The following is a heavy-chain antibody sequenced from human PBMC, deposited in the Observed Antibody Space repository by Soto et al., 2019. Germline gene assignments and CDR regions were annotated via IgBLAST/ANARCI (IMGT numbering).Heavy chain of an antibody. CDR1: GGTFSSYA. CDR3: ARDPRPVDIVVVPAAPDGMDV. D-gene: IGHD2-2*01. CDR2: IIPIFGTA. Sequence: SVKVSCKASGGTFSSYAISWVRQAPAQGLEWMGGIIPIFGTANYAQKFQGRVTITADKSTSTAYMELSSLRSEDTAVYYCARDPRPVDIVVVPAAPDGMDVWGQGTTVTVSS. J-gene: IGHJ6*02. V-gene: IGHV1-69*06.